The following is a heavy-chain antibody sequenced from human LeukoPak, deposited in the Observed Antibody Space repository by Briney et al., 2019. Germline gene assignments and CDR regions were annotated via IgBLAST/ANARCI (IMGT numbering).Heavy chain of an antibody. D-gene: IGHD3-3*01. Sequence: SETLSLTCAVYGGSFSGYYWSWIRQPPGKGLEWIGGINHSGSTNYNPSLKSRVTISVDTSKNQFSLKLSSVTAADTAVYYCASGGGAYYDFWSGYYDPHYYYMDVWGKGTTVTVSS. J-gene: IGHJ6*03. CDR3: ASGGGAYYDFWSGYYDPHYYYMDV. CDR2: INHSGST. CDR1: GGSFSGYY. V-gene: IGHV4-34*01.